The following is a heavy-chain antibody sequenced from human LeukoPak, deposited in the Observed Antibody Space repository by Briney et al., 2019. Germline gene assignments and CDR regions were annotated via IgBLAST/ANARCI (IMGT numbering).Heavy chain of an antibody. Sequence: GGSLRLSCAASGFTFSSYAMSWVRQAPGKGLEWVSAISGSGGSTYYADSVEGRFTISRDNSKNTLYLQMNSLRAEDTAVYYCAKDVAYYDFWSGYSAYYYGMDVWGQGTTVTVSS. V-gene: IGHV3-23*01. CDR1: GFTFSSYA. CDR2: ISGSGGST. J-gene: IGHJ6*02. D-gene: IGHD3-3*01. CDR3: AKDVAYYDFWSGYSAYYYGMDV.